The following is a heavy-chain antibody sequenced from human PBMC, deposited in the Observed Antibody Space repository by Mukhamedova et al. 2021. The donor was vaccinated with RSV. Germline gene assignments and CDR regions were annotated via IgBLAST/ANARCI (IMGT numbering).Heavy chain of an antibody. CDR2: IYPGDSDT. J-gene: IGHJ4*02. Sequence: IYPGDSDTRYSPSFQGQVTISADKSISTAYLQWSSLKASDTAMYYCVRRSRSGTYTYYFDYWGQGTLVTVSS. D-gene: IGHD3-10*01. CDR3: VRRSRSGTYTYYFDY. V-gene: IGHV5-51*01.